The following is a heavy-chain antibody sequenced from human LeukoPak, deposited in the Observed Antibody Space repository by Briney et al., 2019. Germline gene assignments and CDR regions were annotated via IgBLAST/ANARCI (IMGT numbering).Heavy chain of an antibody. CDR1: GGSISSSSYY. J-gene: IGHJ4*02. V-gene: IGHV4-39*07. D-gene: IGHD3-10*01. CDR2: IYYSGST. CDR3: ARDKKPPEFGTIFDY. Sequence: PSETLSLTCTVPGGSISSSSYYWGWIRQPPGKGLEWIGSIYYSGSTYYNPSLKSRVTISVDTSKNQFSLKLSSVTAADTAVYYCARDKKPPEFGTIFDYWGQGTLVTVSS.